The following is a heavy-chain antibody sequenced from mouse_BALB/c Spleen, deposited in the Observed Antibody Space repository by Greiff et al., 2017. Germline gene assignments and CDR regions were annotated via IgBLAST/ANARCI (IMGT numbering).Heavy chain of an antibody. J-gene: IGHJ4*01. CDR1: GFTFSSYG. V-gene: IGHV5-6*02. Sequence: EVKVEESGGDLVKPGGSLKLSCAASGFTFSSYGMSWVRQTPDKRLEWVATISSGGSYTYYPDSVKGRFTISRDNAKNTLYLQMSSLKSEDTAMYYCARHALYYRYDVGYAMDYWGQGTSVTVSS. CDR3: ARHALYYRYDVGYAMDY. D-gene: IGHD2-14*01. CDR2: ISSGGSYT.